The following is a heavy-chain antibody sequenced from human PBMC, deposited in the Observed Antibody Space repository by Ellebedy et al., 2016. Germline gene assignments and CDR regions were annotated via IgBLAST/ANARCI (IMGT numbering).Heavy chain of an antibody. CDR3: AKDMFYSGSGREATMEV. CDR2: ITWGSGSK. V-gene: IGHV3-9*01. CDR1: GFDFEDYG. D-gene: IGHD3-10*01. J-gene: IGHJ6*02. Sequence: GGSLRLXXAVSGFDFEDYGMHWVRQAPGKGLEWVSGITWGSGSKRYGDSVKGRFTISRDNAKKSVYLQMNSLRPEDTALYFCAKDMFYSGSGREATMEVWGQGTTVTVSS.